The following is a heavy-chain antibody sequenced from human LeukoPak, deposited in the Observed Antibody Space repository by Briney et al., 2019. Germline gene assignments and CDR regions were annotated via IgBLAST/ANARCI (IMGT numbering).Heavy chain of an antibody. CDR3: ARSQRIVVVPAAIVDYYYYMDV. CDR2: IYTSGST. CDR1: GGSISSYY. Sequence: PSETLSLTCTVSGGSISSYYWSWIRQPAGKGLEWIWRIYTSGSTNYNPSLKSRVTMSVDTSKNQFSLKLSSVTAADTAVYYCARSQRIVVVPAAIVDYYYYMDVWGKGTTVTVSS. J-gene: IGHJ6*03. D-gene: IGHD2-2*01. V-gene: IGHV4-4*07.